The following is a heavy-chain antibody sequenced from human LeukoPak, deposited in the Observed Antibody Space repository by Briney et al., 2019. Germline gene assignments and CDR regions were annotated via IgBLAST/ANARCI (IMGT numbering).Heavy chain of an antibody. V-gene: IGHV4-4*07. D-gene: IGHD3-10*01. J-gene: IGHJ5*02. CDR1: GGSISTYY. CDR3: ARGYGSGSNWFDP. CDR2: IYSSGST. Sequence: SETLSLTCTVSGGSISTYYWSWIRQPAGKDLEWIGHIYSSGSTNYNPSLKSRVTMSVDTSKNQLSLKLNSVTAADTAVYYCARGYGSGSNWFDPWCQGTLVIVSS.